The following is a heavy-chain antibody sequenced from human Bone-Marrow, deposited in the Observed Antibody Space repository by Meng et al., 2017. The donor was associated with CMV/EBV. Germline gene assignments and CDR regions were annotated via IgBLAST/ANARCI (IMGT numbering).Heavy chain of an antibody. CDR3: AADPLFDFWSGYYFDY. V-gene: IGHV1-69*02. CDR2: IIPILGIA. Sequence: SVKVSCKASGGTFSSYTISWVRQAPGQGLEWMGRIIPILGIANYAQKFQGRVTITADKSTSTAYMELSSLRSEDTAVYYCAADPLFDFWSGYYFDYWGQGTLVSVSS. D-gene: IGHD3-3*01. J-gene: IGHJ4*02. CDR1: GGTFSSYT.